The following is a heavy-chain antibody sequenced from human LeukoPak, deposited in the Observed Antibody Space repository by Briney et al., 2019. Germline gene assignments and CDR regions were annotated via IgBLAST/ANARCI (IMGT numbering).Heavy chain of an antibody. J-gene: IGHJ4*02. CDR2: ISYDGSNK. D-gene: IGHD2-21*01. CDR1: GFTFSSYA. Sequence: GRSPRLSCAASGFTFSSYAMHWVRQAPGKGLEWVAVISYDGSNKYYADSVKGRFTISRDNSKNTLYLQMNSLRAEDTAVYYCARIALRNIDYWGQGTLVTVSS. CDR3: ARIALRNIDY. V-gene: IGHV3-30-3*01.